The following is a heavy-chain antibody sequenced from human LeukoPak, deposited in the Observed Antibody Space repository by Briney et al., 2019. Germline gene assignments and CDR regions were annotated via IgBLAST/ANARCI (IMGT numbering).Heavy chain of an antibody. CDR2: INPSGGST. V-gene: IGHV1-46*01. CDR1: GYTFTSYY. Sequence: GASVKVSCKASGYTFTSYYMHWVRQAPGQGLEWMGIINPSGGSTSYAQKFQGRVTMTRDTSTSTVYMELSSLRSEDTAVYYCARGVAAQGGRYYMDVWGKGTTVTVSS. J-gene: IGHJ6*03. D-gene: IGHD6-6*01. CDR3: ARGVAAQGGRYYMDV.